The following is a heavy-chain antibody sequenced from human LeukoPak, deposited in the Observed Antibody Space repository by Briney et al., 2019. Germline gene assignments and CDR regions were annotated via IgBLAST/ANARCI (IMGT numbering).Heavy chain of an antibody. V-gene: IGHV3-23*01. Sequence: GGSLRLSCVVSGFRFSTYAMHWVRQAPGKGLEWVSAISGSGGSTYYADSVKGRFTISRDNSKNTLYLQMNSLRAEDTAVYYCAKVGSSSHHFDYWGQGTLVTVSS. CDR3: AKVGSSSHHFDY. CDR1: GFRFSTYA. D-gene: IGHD6-13*01. CDR2: ISGSGGST. J-gene: IGHJ4*02.